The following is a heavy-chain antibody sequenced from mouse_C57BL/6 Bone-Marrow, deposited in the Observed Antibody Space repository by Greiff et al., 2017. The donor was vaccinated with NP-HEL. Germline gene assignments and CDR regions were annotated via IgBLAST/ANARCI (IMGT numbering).Heavy chain of an antibody. CDR1: GFTFSSYG. V-gene: IGHV5-6*01. CDR3: ARQRKVDGYSLDY. J-gene: IGHJ4*01. Sequence: EVQLVESGGDLVKPGGSLKLSCAASGFTFSSYGMSWVRQTPDKRLEWVATISSGGSYTYYPDSVKGRFTISRDNAKNTLYLQMSSLKSEDTAMYYCARQRKVDGYSLDYWGQGTSVTVSS. D-gene: IGHD2-3*01. CDR2: ISSGGSYT.